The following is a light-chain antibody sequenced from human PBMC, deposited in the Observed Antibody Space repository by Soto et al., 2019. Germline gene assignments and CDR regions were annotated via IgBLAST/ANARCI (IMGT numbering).Light chain of an antibody. CDR2: DAS. CDR3: QQRSNWLT. J-gene: IGKJ5*01. Sequence: EIVLTQSPATLSLSPGERATLSCRASQSVSSYLAWYQQKPGQAPRLLIYDASNRATGIPARFSGSGSGTDFPLPISSLEPEDFAVYYCQQRSNWLTFGQGTRLEIK. CDR1: QSVSSY. V-gene: IGKV3-11*01.